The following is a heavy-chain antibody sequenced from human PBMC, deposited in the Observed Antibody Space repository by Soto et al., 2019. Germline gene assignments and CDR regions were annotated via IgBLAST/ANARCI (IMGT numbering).Heavy chain of an antibody. J-gene: IGHJ4*02. CDR1: GGSISSYY. Sequence: SETLSLTCTVSGGSISSYYWSWIRQPPGKGLEWIGYIYYSGSTNYNPSLKSRVTISVDTSKNQFSLKLSSVTAADTAVYYCAGRYGDCFDYWSQGTLV. CDR2: IYYSGST. D-gene: IGHD5-18*01. CDR3: AGRYGDCFDY. V-gene: IGHV4-59*08.